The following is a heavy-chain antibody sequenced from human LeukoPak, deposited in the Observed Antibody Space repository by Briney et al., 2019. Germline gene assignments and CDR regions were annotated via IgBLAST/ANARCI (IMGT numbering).Heavy chain of an antibody. CDR2: ISGSGGST. D-gene: IGHD2-15*01. J-gene: IGHJ4*02. CDR1: GFTFSSSA. Sequence: GSLRLSCAASGFTFSSSAMTWVRQAPGKGLEWVSDISGSGGSTYYADSVKGRFTISRDSPKNTLYLQMKSLRAEDTAVYYCAKESACSGGSCYFFDSWGQGTLVTVSS. V-gene: IGHV3-23*01. CDR3: AKESACSGGSCYFFDS.